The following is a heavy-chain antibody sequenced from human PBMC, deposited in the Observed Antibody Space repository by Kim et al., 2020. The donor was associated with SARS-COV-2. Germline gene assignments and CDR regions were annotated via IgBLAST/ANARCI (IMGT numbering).Heavy chain of an antibody. J-gene: IGHJ6*02. D-gene: IGHD7-27*01. CDR1: GGSISSYY. CDR2: IYYSGST. V-gene: IGHV4-59*01. Sequence: SETLSLTCTVSGGSISSYYWSWIRQPPGKGLEWIGYIYYSGSTNYNPSLKSRVTISVDTSKNQFSLKLSSVTAADTAVYYCARDERGFELGGDYYYGMDVWGQGTTVTVSS. CDR3: ARDERGFELGGDYYYGMDV.